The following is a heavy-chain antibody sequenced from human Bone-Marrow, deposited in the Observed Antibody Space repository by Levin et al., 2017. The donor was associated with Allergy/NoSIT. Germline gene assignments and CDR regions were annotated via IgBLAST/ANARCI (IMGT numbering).Heavy chain of an antibody. V-gene: IGHV3-74*01. CDR2: INSDGSST. CDR1: GFTFSSYW. D-gene: IGHD2-15*01. CDR3: ARDVVVVAANLRPRGAFDI. Sequence: GGSLRLSCAASGFTFSSYWMHWVRQAPGKGLVWVSRINSDGSSTSYADSVKGRFTISRDNAKNTLYLQMNSLRAEDTAVYYCARDVVVVAANLRPRGAFDIWGQGTMVTVSS. J-gene: IGHJ3*02.